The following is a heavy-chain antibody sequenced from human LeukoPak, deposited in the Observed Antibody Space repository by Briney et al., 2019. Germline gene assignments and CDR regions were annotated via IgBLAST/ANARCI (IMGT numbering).Heavy chain of an antibody. J-gene: IGHJ4*02. CDR1: GFAFSDFY. CDR3: ARRSQVGYDTSGYLDY. Sequence: GGSLRLSCAASGFAFSDFYMSWIRQAPGKGLEWFSFITSSSDTKYADSVKGRFTISRDNANNLLYLQMNSLRADDTAVYYCARRSQVGYDTSGYLDYWGQGTLVTVSS. CDR2: ITSSSDTK. D-gene: IGHD3-22*01. V-gene: IGHV3-11*01.